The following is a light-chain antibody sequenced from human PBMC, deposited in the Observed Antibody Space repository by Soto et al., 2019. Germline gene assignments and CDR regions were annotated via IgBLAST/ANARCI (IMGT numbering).Light chain of an antibody. J-gene: IGLJ3*02. CDR3: CSFAGRKPWV. CDR1: VTDVGTYNF. V-gene: IGLV2-23*02. CDR2: EVT. Sequence: QSARTQPASVSGSPGPSITISCTGCVTDVGTYNFVSWFQRHPGKAPQLIIYEVTERPSGVSPRFSGSKSVNTVSLTISGLRAEDEADYFCCSFAGRKPWVFGGGTTLPVL.